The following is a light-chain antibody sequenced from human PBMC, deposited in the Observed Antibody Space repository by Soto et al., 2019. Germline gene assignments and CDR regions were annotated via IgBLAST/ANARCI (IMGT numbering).Light chain of an antibody. CDR2: RNN. Sequence: QSVLTQPPSASGTPGQRVTISCSGSSSNIGSNYVYWYQQLPGTAPKLLIYRNNQRPSGVPDRFSGAKSGTSASLAISGLRSEDEADYYCAAWYDSLSVHVVFGGGTKLTVL. CDR3: AAWYDSLSVHVV. V-gene: IGLV1-47*01. CDR1: SSNIGSNY. J-gene: IGLJ2*01.